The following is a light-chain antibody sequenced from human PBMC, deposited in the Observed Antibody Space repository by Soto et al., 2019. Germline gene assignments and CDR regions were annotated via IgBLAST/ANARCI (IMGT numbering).Light chain of an antibody. CDR2: DVA. V-gene: IGLV2-14*03. CDR3: SSYTSRSTLVV. Sequence: QSVLTQPASVSGSPGQSITISCTGTSSDIGGYNYVSWYQQHPGKAPKLMIYDVANRPSGVSNRFSGSKSDNTASLTISGLQAEDEADYYCSSYTSRSTLVVFGGGTKVTVL. CDR1: SSDIGGYNY. J-gene: IGLJ2*01.